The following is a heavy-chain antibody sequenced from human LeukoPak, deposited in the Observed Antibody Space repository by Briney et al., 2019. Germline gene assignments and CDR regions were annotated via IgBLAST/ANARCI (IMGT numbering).Heavy chain of an antibody. J-gene: IGHJ6*03. V-gene: IGHV1-2*02. CDR1: GYTFTGYY. Sequence: GASVKVSCKASGYTFTGYYIHWVRQAPGQGLEWMGWINPNSGGTHYAQKFQGRVTMTRDTSITTAYMELSRLRSDDTAVYYCARGGRRYNWNYYYYMDVWGKGTTVTVSS. D-gene: IGHD1-20*01. CDR2: INPNSGGT. CDR3: ARGGRRYNWNYYYYMDV.